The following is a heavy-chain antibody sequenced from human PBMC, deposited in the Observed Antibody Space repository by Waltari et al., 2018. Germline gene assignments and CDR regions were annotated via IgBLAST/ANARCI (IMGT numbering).Heavy chain of an antibody. J-gene: IGHJ4*02. CDR3: ARNPILTIAAPPIDY. V-gene: IGHV1-18*01. CDR1: GDTFTSYG. D-gene: IGHD6-6*01. CDR2: ISAYNGNT. Sequence: GDTFTSYGISWVRQAPGQGLEWMGWISAYNGNTNYAQKLQGRVTMTTDTSTSTAYMELRSLRSDDTAVYYCARNPILTIAAPPIDYWGQGTLVTVSS.